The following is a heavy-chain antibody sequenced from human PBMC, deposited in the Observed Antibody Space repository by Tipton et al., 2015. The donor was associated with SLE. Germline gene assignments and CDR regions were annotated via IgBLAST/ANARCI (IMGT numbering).Heavy chain of an antibody. Sequence: SLRLSCVASGFTLSSYAMSWVRQAPGKGLQWVSSIADSGGNTYYADSVKGRFTISRDNAKRSLYLQMNSLRAEDTALYYCAKDIAWRQLVLGSDALDVWGQGTMVTVS. CDR3: AKDIAWRQLVLGSDALDV. J-gene: IGHJ3*01. CDR2: IADSGGNT. CDR1: GFTLSSYA. D-gene: IGHD6-13*01. V-gene: IGHV3-23*01.